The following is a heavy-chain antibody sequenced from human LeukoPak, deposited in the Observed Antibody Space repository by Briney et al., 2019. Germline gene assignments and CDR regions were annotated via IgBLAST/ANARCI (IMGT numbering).Heavy chain of an antibody. J-gene: IGHJ4*02. D-gene: IGHD3-22*01. Sequence: QPGGSLRLSCVASGLSRSSGAMNWVRQAPGKGLVWVSVISGSGSSTYYADSVKGRFTISRDNSKNTLYLQMNSLRAEDTAVYYCGTRPVNYDRSASYFEGIEYWGQGTLVTVSS. CDR1: GLSRSSGA. V-gene: IGHV3-23*01. CDR2: ISGSGSST. CDR3: GTRPVNYDRSASYFEGIEY.